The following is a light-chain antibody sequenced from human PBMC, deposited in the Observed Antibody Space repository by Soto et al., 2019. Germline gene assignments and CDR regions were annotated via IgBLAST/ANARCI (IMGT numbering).Light chain of an antibody. CDR1: QSISSN. CDR2: GAS. V-gene: IGKV3-15*01. Sequence: EIVMTQSPATLSVSPGERATLSCRASQSISSNLAWYQQKNGQTPRLLIYGASTRAAGIPARFSGSGSGTDFTLTISSLQSEDFAAYYCQQYNNCSPYTFLPGTKVNIK. CDR3: QQYNNCSPYT. J-gene: IGKJ3*01.